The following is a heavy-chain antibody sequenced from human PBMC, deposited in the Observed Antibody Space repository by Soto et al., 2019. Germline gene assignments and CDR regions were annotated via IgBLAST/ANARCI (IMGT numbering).Heavy chain of an antibody. CDR3: AKSWGVGVNYYYYGMDV. V-gene: IGHV3-30*18. Sequence: QVQVVESGGGVVQPGRSLRLSCAASGFTFSYYGMHWVRQAPGKGLEWVAVISYDGSGEYYADSVKGRFTISRDNSKNAXYLQMNSLRAEETAVYYCAKSWGVGVNYYYYGMDVWGQGTTVTVS. CDR1: GFTFSYYG. J-gene: IGHJ6*02. D-gene: IGHD1-26*01. CDR2: ISYDGSGE.